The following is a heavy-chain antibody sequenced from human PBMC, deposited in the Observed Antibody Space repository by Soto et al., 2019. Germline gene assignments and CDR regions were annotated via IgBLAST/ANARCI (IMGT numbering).Heavy chain of an antibody. D-gene: IGHD2-21*02. J-gene: IGHJ3*02. CDR2: IWYDGSNK. Sequence: QVQLVESGGGVVQPGRSLRLSCAPSGFTFSSYGMHWARQAPGKGLEWVAVIWYDGSNKVYADSVKGRFTISRDNSKKTFNQQMNSLRAEDTAVYYGARDLSGDCGALDTGGQGTMFTVSS. CDR1: GFTFSSYG. CDR3: ARDLSGDCGALDT. V-gene: IGHV3-33*01.